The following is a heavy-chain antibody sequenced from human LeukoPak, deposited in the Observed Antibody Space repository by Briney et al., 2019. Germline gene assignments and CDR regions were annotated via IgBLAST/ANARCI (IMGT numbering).Heavy chain of an antibody. V-gene: IGHV3-74*01. J-gene: IGHJ4*02. Sequence: GGSLRLSCAASGFTFSSHWMHWVRQAPGKGLVWVSRINSDGSSTSYADSVKGRFTTSRDNAKNTLHLQMNSLRAEDTAVYYCARGPSGYHNTGGQGTLVTVSS. CDR2: INSDGSST. D-gene: IGHD5-12*01. CDR1: GFTFSSHW. CDR3: ARGPSGYHNT.